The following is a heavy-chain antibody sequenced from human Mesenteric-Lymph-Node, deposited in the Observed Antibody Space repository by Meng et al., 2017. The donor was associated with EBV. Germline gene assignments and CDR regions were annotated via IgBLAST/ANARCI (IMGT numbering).Heavy chain of an antibody. Sequence: QMQRLPWGAGLLKPSETLSLTCAVSGGSFSGFYWSWIRQSPGKGLEWIGEINHRGDTNYHPSLKSRVTISLDASKNQFSLKLTSVTAADTAVYYCGGGYISGVPDFDYWGQGTLVTVSS. CDR3: GGGYISGVPDFDY. CDR1: GGSFSGFY. V-gene: IGHV4-34*02. CDR2: INHRGDT. D-gene: IGHD3-10*01. J-gene: IGHJ4*02.